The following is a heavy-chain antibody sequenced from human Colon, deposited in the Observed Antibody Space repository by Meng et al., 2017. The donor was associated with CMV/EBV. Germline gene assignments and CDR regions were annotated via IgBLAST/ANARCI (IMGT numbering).Heavy chain of an antibody. Sequence: GESLKISCVGSGLVFDLYSMAWVRQAPGRGLEWVANINEDGSETTYVQSMKGRLTISRDNTKNALYLQMNSLRAEDTAVYYCARRFEYSSSYGADVWGQGTTVTVSS. J-gene: IGHJ6*02. CDR3: ARRFEYSSSYGADV. CDR1: GLVFDLYS. CDR2: INEDGSET. V-gene: IGHV3-7*01. D-gene: IGHD6-13*01.